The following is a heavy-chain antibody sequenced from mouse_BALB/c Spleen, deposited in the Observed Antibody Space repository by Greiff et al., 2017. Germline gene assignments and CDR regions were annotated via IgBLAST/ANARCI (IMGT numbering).Heavy chain of an antibody. D-gene: IGHD1-2*01. CDR3: TRWTTATGFAY. J-gene: IGHJ3*01. CDR1: GYTFTSYW. CDR2: IYPGNSDT. V-gene: IGHV1-5*01. Sequence: EVKLVESGTVLARPGASVKMSCKASGYTFTSYWMHWVKQRPGQGLEWIGAIYPGNSDTSYNQKFKGKAKLTAVTSTSTAYMELSSLTNEDSAVYYCTRWTTATGFAYWGQGTLVTVSA.